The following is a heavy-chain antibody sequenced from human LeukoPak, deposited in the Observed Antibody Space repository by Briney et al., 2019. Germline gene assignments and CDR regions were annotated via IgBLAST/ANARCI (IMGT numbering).Heavy chain of an antibody. D-gene: IGHD2-2*01. CDR1: GYRFTNYR. J-gene: IGHJ5*02. CDR2: IYPDDSDT. V-gene: IGHV5-51*01. Sequence: AESLKISCKGSGYRFTNYRIGWVRKMPAKGLELMGIIYPDDSDTRYSPSFQGQVTISADKSISTAYLRWSSLKASDTAIYYCARGGFCTGTSCYLAWFDPWGQGTVVTVSS. CDR3: ARGGFCTGTSCYLAWFDP.